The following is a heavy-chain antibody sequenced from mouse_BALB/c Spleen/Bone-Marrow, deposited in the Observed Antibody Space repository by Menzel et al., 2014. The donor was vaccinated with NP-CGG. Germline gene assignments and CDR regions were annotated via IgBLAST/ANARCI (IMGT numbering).Heavy chain of an antibody. CDR2: INPNTDGT. J-gene: IGHJ2*01. CDR1: GSTFTDYY. V-gene: IGHV1-26*01. CDR3: ARSRYFDN. D-gene: IGHD3-3*01. Sequence: DVKLQESGPELVKPGTSVKMSCKASGSTFTDYYMMWVRQSHGKSLEWIGHINPNTDGTFYNQKFKGKATLTVDKSSSTAYMQLNSLTSEDSAVYYCARSRYFDNWGQGTTLTVSS.